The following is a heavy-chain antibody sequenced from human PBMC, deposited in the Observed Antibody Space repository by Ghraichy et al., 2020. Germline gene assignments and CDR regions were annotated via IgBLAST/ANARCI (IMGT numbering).Heavy chain of an antibody. CDR3: ARGRKSSQQLVPLPFDY. Sequence: SETLSLTCAVYNAPFKSYYWSWIRQPPGKGLEWIGEINHSGSTKCNPSLKSRVSMSVDTSKDQVSLNLRSVIAADTAVYYCARGRKSSQQLVPLPFDYWGQGTLVTVPS. D-gene: IGHD6-13*01. CDR2: INHSGST. CDR1: NAPFKSYY. J-gene: IGHJ4*02. V-gene: IGHV4-34*01.